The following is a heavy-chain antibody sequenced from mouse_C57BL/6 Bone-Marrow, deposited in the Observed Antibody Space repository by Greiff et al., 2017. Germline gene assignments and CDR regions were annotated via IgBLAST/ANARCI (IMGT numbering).Heavy chain of an antibody. Sequence: QVHVKQPGAELVKPGASVKLSCKASGYTFTSYWMHWVKQRPGQGLEWIGMIHPNSGSTNYNEKFKSKATLTVDKSSSTAYMQLSSLTSEDSAVYYCAPNYEAYWGQGTLVTVSA. CDR3: APNYEAY. CDR1: GYTFTSYW. CDR2: IHPNSGST. D-gene: IGHD2-1*01. J-gene: IGHJ3*01. V-gene: IGHV1-64*01.